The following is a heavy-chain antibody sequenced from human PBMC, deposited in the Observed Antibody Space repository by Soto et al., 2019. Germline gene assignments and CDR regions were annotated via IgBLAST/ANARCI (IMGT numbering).Heavy chain of an antibody. D-gene: IGHD6-13*01. CDR3: ARAGGIWGSSWYYFDY. CDR2: INHSGST. CDR1: GGSFSGYY. V-gene: IGHV4-34*01. Sequence: PSETLSLTCAVYGGSFSGYYWSWIRQPPGKGLGWIGEINHSGSTNYNPSLKSRVTISVDTSKNQFSLKLSSVTAADTAVYYCARAGGIWGSSWYYFDYWGQG. J-gene: IGHJ4*02.